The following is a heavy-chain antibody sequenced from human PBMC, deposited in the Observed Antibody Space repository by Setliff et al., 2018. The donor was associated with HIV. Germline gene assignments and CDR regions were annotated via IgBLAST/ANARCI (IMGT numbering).Heavy chain of an antibody. CDR3: ARLGSRWSDSYYYAMDI. Sequence: ASVKVSCKASGYTFINYVIHWVRQAPGQRPQWMGCITAGDGKTKYSQDFQGRVTITSDTSATTAYMELSSLSADDTAVYFCARLGSRWSDSYYYAMDIWGQGTTVTVSS. CDR1: GYTFINYV. D-gene: IGHD6-19*01. CDR2: ITAGDGKT. J-gene: IGHJ6*02. V-gene: IGHV1-3*01.